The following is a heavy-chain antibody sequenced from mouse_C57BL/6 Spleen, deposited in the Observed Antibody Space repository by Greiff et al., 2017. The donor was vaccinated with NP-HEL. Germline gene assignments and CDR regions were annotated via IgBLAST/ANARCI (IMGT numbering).Heavy chain of an antibody. CDR2: IYPGSGST. V-gene: IGHV1-55*01. D-gene: IGHD3-2*02. J-gene: IGHJ3*01. Sequence: QVHVKQPGAELVKPGASVKMSCKASGYTFTSYWLTWVKQRPGQGLEWIGDIYPGSGSTNYNEKFKSKATLTVDTSSSTAYMQLSSLTSEDSAVYYCARRSSGYEGLAYWGQGTLVTVSA. CDR1: GYTFTSYW. CDR3: ARRSSGYEGLAY.